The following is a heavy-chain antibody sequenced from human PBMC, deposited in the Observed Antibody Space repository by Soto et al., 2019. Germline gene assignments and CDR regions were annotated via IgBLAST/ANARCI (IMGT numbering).Heavy chain of an antibody. Sequence: EVQLLESGGDWVQPGGSLRLSCAASGGTSTSHAMSWVRQAPGKGLEWVSTINGSGDRTDYADSVKGRFTISRDNFKNTVFLQMSSLGAEDTAVYFCAKTNAIFGVVKVKGWFDPWGQGTLVTVSS. D-gene: IGHD3-3*01. CDR3: AKTNAIFGVVKVKGWFDP. J-gene: IGHJ5*02. V-gene: IGHV3-23*01. CDR2: INGSGDRT. CDR1: GGTSTSHA.